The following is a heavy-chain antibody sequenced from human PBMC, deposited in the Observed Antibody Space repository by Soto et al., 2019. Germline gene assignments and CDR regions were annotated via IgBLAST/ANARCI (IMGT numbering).Heavy chain of an antibody. CDR3: AKDLIGGGGDY. D-gene: IGHD3-16*01. Sequence: GGPLRLSCVASGFSFSIHHMTWVRQAPGKGLDWVSTISASGDNTYFADSVKGRFTISRDNFKNTLYLKMNSRRDEDTAIYFGAKDLIGGGGDYWGQGTLVTVSS. J-gene: IGHJ4*02. CDR2: ISASGDNT. V-gene: IGHV3-23*01. CDR1: GFSFSIHH.